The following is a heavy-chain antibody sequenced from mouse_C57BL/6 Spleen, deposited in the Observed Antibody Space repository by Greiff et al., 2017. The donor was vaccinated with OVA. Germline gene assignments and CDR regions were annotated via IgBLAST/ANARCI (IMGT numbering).Heavy chain of an antibody. CDR2: INPNNGGT. Sequence: EVQLQQSGPELVKPGASVKIPCKASGYTFTDYNMDWVKQSHGKSLEWIGDINPNNGGTIYNQKFKGKATLTVDKSSSTAYMELRSLTSEDTAVYYCARSDGYYVVAYWGQGTLVTVSA. D-gene: IGHD2-3*01. CDR1: GYTFTDYN. CDR3: ARSDGYYVVAY. V-gene: IGHV1-18*01. J-gene: IGHJ3*01.